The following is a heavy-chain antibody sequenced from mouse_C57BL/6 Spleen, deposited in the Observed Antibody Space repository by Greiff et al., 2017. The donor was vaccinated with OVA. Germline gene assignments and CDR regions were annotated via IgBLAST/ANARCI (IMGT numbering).Heavy chain of an antibody. Sequence: VQLQQSGPELVKPGASVKISCKASGYAFSSSWMNWVKQRPGKGLEWIGRIYPGDGDTNYNGKFKGKATLTADNSSSTAYMQLSSLTSEDSAVYFCARSQDDGYYAMDYWGQGTSVTVSS. CDR1: GYAFSSSW. D-gene: IGHD2-3*01. CDR3: ARSQDDGYYAMDY. J-gene: IGHJ4*01. V-gene: IGHV1-82*01. CDR2: IYPGDGDT.